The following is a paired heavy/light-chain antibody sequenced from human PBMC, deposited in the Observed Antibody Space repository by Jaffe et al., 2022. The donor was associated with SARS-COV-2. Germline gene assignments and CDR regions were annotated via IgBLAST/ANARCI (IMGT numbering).Heavy chain of an antibody. CDR2: ISWDSSSI. J-gene: IGHJ4*02. V-gene: IGHV3-9*01. CDR1: GFTFDDYA. D-gene: IGHD6-13*01. Sequence: EVQLVESGGGLVQPGRSLRLSCAASGFTFDDYAMHWVRQPPGKGLEWVSGISWDSSSIDYADSVKGRFTISRDNAKNSLYLQMNSLRVEDTALYFCTRDRYSSTWYRFDFWGQGTLVTVS. CDR3: TRDRYSSTWYRFDF.
Light chain of an antibody. CDR3: QHYDSVPLT. V-gene: IGKV1-33*01. Sequence: DIQMTQSPSSLSASVGDRVTITCQASQDISYYLNWYQQKPGKAPKFLIYDASNLQTGVPSRFSGSGSGTDFTFTISNLQPEDVATYYCQHYDSVPLTFGGGTKVEIK. CDR2: DAS. J-gene: IGKJ4*01. CDR1: QDISYY.